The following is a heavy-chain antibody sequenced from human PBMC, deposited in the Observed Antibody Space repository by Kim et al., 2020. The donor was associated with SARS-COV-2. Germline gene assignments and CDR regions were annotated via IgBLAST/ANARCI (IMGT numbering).Heavy chain of an antibody. Sequence: GSTNYNPSLKSQVTISVDTSKNQFSLKLSSVTAADTAVYYCARRSSWYDYWGQGTLVTVSS. J-gene: IGHJ4*02. D-gene: IGHD6-13*01. CDR3: ARRSSWYDY. V-gene: IGHV4-61*07. CDR2: GST.